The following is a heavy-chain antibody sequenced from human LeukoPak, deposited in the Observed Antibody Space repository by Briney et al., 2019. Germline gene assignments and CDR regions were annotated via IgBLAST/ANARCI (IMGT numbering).Heavy chain of an antibody. V-gene: IGHV1-46*01. CDR3: ARADSGSYYRDYFDY. CDR1: GYTFTSYY. J-gene: IGHJ4*02. CDR2: INPSGGST. Sequence: ASVKVSCEASGYTFTSYYMHWVRQAPGQWLEWMGIINPSGGSTSYAQKFQGGVTMTRDTSTSTVYMELSSLRSEDTAVYYCARADSGSYYRDYFDYWGQGTLVTVSS. D-gene: IGHD1-26*01.